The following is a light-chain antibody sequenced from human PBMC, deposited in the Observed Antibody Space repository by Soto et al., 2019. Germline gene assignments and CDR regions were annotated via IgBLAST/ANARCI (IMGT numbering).Light chain of an antibody. V-gene: IGLV2-14*01. Sequence: QSALTQPASVSGSPGQAITIACTGTSSDIGGYNYVSWYQHHPGKAPKLIIYEVNNRPSGVSNRFSGSKSGNTASLTISGLQPEDEADYYCSSYSSSNSYVFGTGTKVTVL. J-gene: IGLJ1*01. CDR2: EVN. CDR1: SSDIGGYNY. CDR3: SSYSSSNSYV.